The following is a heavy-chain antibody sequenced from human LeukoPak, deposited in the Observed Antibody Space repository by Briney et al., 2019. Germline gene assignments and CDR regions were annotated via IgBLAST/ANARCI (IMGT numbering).Heavy chain of an antibody. D-gene: IGHD5-18*01. V-gene: IGHV1-69*06. CDR2: IIPMLGTP. CDR1: GGTFSSYD. Sequence: ASVKVSCKASGGTFSSYDISWVRQAPGQGLEWMGGIIPMLGTPNYAQKFQGRVTITADKPTSTVYMELSSLRSGDTAVYYCARGKDTAMVTTEDYSYWGQGTLVTVSS. CDR3: ARGKDTAMVTTEDYSY. J-gene: IGHJ4*02.